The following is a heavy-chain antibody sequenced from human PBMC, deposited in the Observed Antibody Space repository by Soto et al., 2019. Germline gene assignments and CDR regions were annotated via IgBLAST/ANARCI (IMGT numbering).Heavy chain of an antibody. CDR1: GGSISSGGYY. D-gene: IGHD3-22*01. V-gene: IGHV4-31*03. J-gene: IGHJ4*02. CDR3: ARGYYYDSSGYRPGYYFDD. Sequence: SETLSLTCTVSGGSISSGGYYWSWLRQHPGQDLEWIGNIYYSGRTYYNPPLKRRATISVDTSKNQYSLKLSSVPAATTAVYYCARGYYYDSSGYRPGYYFDDWGQGTLVTVSS. CDR2: IYYSGRT.